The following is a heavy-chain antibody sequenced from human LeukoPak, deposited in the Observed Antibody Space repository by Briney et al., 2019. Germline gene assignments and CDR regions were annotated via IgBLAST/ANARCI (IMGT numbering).Heavy chain of an antibody. CDR3: AKDLHEDAYDWSRNYFDY. J-gene: IGHJ4*02. CDR1: GFTFSSYA. CDR2: YSHTGGT. V-gene: IGHV3-23*01. Sequence: GGSLRLSCAASGFTFSSYAISWVRQAPGKGMDWVSTYSHTGGTFFADSVKGRFTVSRDNSKTTLYPQINSLRAEETAIYYCAKDLHEDAYDWSRNYFDYWGQGTLVTLST. D-gene: IGHD5-12*01.